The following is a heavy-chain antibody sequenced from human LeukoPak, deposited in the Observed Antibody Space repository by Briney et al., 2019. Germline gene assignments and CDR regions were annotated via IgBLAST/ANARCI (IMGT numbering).Heavy chain of an antibody. D-gene: IGHD6-19*01. Sequence: SVKVSCKASGGTFSSYAISWVRLAPGQGLEWMGGIIPIFGTANYAQKFQGRVTITADESTSTAYMELSSLRSEDTAVYYCARAPYSSGGSTNYYYCYYMDVWGKGTTVTVSS. V-gene: IGHV1-69*13. CDR2: IIPIFGTA. CDR1: GGTFSSYA. CDR3: ARAPYSSGGSTNYYYCYYMDV. J-gene: IGHJ6*03.